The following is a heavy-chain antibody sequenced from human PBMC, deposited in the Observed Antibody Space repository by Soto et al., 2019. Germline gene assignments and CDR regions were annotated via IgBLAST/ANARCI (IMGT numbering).Heavy chain of an antibody. CDR1: GFTFSSYG. J-gene: IGHJ4*02. CDR2: IWYDGSNK. D-gene: IGHD6-13*01. CDR3: ARGGEQQLSDY. Sequence: QVQLVESGGGVVQPGRSLRLSCAASGFTFSSYGMHWVRQAPGKGLEWVAVIWYDGSNKYYADSVKGRFTISRDNSKNTLYLQMNSLRAEDTAVYYCARGGEQQLSDYWGQETLVTVSS. V-gene: IGHV3-33*01.